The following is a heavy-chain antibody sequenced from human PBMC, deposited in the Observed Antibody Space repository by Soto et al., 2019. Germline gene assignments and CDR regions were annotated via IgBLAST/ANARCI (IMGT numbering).Heavy chain of an antibody. CDR2: IKQDGSEK. V-gene: IGHV3-7*05. D-gene: IGHD2-2*01. Sequence: PGGSLRLSCAASGFTFSSYWMSWVRQAPGKGLEWVANIKQDGSEKYYVDSVKGRFTISRDNAKNSLYLQMNSLRAEDTAVYYCARAEKFCTSCYDYWGQGTLVTVSS. CDR1: GFTFSSYW. J-gene: IGHJ4*02. CDR3: ARAEKFCTSCYDY.